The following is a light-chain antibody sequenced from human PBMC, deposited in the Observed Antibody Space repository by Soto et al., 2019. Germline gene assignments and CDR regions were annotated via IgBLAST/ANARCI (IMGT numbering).Light chain of an antibody. V-gene: IGKV1-39*01. CDR1: QNISIS. CDR3: QQTYITPYT. CDR2: TAS. J-gene: IGKJ2*01. Sequence: DIQMTQSPSSLSASVGDRVTITCRASQNISISLNWYQQRPGKAPNLLIYTASALQSGVPSRFSGSESGTEFSLTISSLQPEDVATYYCQQTYITPYTFGQGTKLEIK.